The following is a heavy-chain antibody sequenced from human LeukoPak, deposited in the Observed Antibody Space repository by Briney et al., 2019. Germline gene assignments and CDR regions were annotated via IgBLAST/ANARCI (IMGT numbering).Heavy chain of an antibody. CDR2: IYYSGST. Sequence: SETLSLTCTVSGGSISSGGYYWSWIRQHPGKGLEWIGYIYYSGSTYYNPSLKSRVTISVDTSKNQFSLKLSSVTAADTAVYYCARAPPVVVPAASFYYYYMDVWGKGTTVTVSS. V-gene: IGHV4-31*03. D-gene: IGHD2-2*01. J-gene: IGHJ6*03. CDR3: ARAPPVVVPAASFYYYYMDV. CDR1: GGSISSGGYY.